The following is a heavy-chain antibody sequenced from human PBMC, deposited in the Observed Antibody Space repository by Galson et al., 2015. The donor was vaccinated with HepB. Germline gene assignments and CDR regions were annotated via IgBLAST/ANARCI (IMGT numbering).Heavy chain of an antibody. V-gene: IGHV2-5*01. D-gene: IGHD3-16*01. CDR3: ARRGAGEVVWSEDWYFDF. Sequence: PALVKPTQTLTLTCSFSGFSLSTTGVSGGWIRQPPGKVLQWLALIYWNEDERYSPSLRNRLTITKDTSTNQVVLTMINMNPVDTAAYSGARRGAGEVVWSEDWYFDFWGRGTVVTVSS. CDR2: IYWNEDE. CDR1: GFSLSTTGVS. J-gene: IGHJ2*01.